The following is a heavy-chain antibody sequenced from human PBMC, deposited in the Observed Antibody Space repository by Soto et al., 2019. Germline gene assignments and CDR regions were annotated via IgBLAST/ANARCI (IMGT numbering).Heavy chain of an antibody. Sequence: GGSLRLSCAASGFTFSSYWMHWVRQAPGKGLVWVSRINSDGSSTSYADSVKGRFTISRDNAKNTLYLQMNSLRAEDTAVYYCSRALFLVPFPGLESQGHIAISGMEVWGEGTRVTVSS. CDR2: INSDGSST. CDR3: SRALFLVPFPGLESQGHIAISGMEV. V-gene: IGHV3-74*01. J-gene: IGHJ6*04. CDR1: GFTFSSYW. D-gene: IGHD3-3*01.